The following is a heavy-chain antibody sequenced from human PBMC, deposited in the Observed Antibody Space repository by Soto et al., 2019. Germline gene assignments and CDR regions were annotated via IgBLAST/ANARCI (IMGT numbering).Heavy chain of an antibody. D-gene: IGHD6-13*01. J-gene: IGHJ4*02. CDR2: ISSSGSFI. Sequence: PGGSLGLSCAASGFTFRTYGMNWVRRAPGGGLEWVASISSSGSFIYYADSVKGRFTISRDDAEKSLYLQMNSLRAEDTALYYCAREPEGIAAALDYWGQGTLVTVSS. CDR1: GFTFRTYG. CDR3: AREPEGIAAALDY. V-gene: IGHV3-21*01.